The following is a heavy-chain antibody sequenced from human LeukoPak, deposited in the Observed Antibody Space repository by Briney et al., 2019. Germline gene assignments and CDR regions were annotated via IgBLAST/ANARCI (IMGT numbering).Heavy chain of an antibody. CDR1: GFAFDTYW. CDR2: ISRGGLSA. CDR3: ARDSNSYGSGATIDY. Sequence: GGSLRLSCAASGFAFDTYWMHWVRRTPGRGRACVCSISRGGLSASYVDSVKGRFTVSRDNAKNMLYLQMNSLGVEDTAVYYCARDSNSYGSGATIDYWGQGTLVTVSS. D-gene: IGHD3-10*01. V-gene: IGHV3-74*01. J-gene: IGHJ4*02.